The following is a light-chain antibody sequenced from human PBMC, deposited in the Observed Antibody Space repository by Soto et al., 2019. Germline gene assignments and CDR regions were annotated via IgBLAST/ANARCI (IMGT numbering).Light chain of an antibody. V-gene: IGLV2-14*01. Sequence: QSALTQPASVSGAPGQSITISCTGTSSDVGGYNYVSWYQQHPGKAPKLMIYDVSNRPSGVSNRFSGSKSGNTASLTISGLQVEDEADYYCSSYTSSSSRVLGTGTKVTVL. CDR1: SSDVGGYNY. CDR3: SSYTSSSSRV. CDR2: DVS. J-gene: IGLJ1*01.